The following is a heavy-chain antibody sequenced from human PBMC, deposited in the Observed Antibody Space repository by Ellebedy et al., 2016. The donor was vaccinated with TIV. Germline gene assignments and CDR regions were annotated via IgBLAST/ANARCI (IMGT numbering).Heavy chain of an antibody. CDR1: GFTFNSYP. CDR2: ITSSGSRT. Sequence: PGGSLRLSCAASGFTFNSYPLSWVRTAHGKGLEWVSLITSSGSRTYYADSVKGRFTISRDNSKDTLYLDMDSLRGEDTAIYYFAQMGNYCDDGSCYIGAFEIWGQGTMVTVSS. CDR3: AQMGNYCDDGSCYIGAFEI. J-gene: IGHJ3*02. V-gene: IGHV3-23*01. D-gene: IGHD2-15*01.